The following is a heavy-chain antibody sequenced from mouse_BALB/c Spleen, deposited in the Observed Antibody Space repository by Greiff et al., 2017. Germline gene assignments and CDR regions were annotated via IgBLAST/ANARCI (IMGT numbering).Heavy chain of an antibody. D-gene: IGHD2-14*01. V-gene: IGHV1-80*01. CDR2: IYPGDGDT. Sequence: VQLQQSGAELVRPGSSVKISCKASGYAFSSYWMNWVKQRPGQGLEWIGQIYPGDGDTNYNGKFKGKATLTADKSSSTAYMQLSSLTSEDSAVYFCARGYDGGYYFDYWGQGTTLTVSS. CDR3: ARGYDGGYYFDY. J-gene: IGHJ2*01. CDR1: GYAFSSYW.